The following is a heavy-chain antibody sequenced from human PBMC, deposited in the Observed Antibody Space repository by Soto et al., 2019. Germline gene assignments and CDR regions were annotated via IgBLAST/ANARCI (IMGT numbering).Heavy chain of an antibody. CDR2: INPASGST. J-gene: IGHJ4*02. CDR1: GYTFTHCY. V-gene: IGHV1-46*01. CDR3: ARDLAAGDH. Sequence: QVQLVQSGAEVTKPGASVKLSCRTSGYTFTHCYIHWVRQAPGQGLEWLAIINPASGSTNDAQDFQGRVTSTMDTSTTTVYMELSDLRAEDTAIFYCARDLAAGDHWGQGTLVTVSS. D-gene: IGHD6-13*01.